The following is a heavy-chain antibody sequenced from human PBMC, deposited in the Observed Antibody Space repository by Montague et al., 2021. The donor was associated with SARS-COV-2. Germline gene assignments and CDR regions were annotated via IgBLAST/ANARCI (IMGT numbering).Heavy chain of an antibody. V-gene: IGHV4-39*01. CDR2: VDYSGNT. CDR1: GGPISGSSVY. D-gene: IGHD5-18*01. J-gene: IGHJ4*02. Sequence: SETLSLTCTVTGGPISGSSVYWGWIRQSPGKGLEWIASVDYSGNTYYSPSLKSRLTISVDTSKNQFSLKLNSVTAADTALYYCARREYSYGWRGWGQGTLVTVSS. CDR3: ARREYSYGWRG.